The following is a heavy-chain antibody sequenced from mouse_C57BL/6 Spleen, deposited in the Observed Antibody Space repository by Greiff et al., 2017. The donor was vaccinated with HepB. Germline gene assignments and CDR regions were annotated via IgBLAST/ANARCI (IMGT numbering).Heavy chain of an antibody. CDR1: GYTLTSYW. D-gene: IGHD1-2*01. J-gene: IGHJ3*01. CDR3: ARPHYVGAWFAY. Sequence: QVQLQQPGTELVKPGASVKLSCKASGYTLTSYWMHWVKQRPGQGLEWIGNINPSNGGTNYNEKFKSKATLTVNKSSSTAYMQLSSLTSEDSAVYYCARPHYVGAWFAYWGQGTLVTVSA. CDR2: INPSNGGT. V-gene: IGHV1-53*01.